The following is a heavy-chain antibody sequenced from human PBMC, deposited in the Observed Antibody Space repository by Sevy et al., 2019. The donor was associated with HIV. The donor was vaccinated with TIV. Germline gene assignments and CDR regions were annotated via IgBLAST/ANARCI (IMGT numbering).Heavy chain of an antibody. J-gene: IGHJ4*02. Sequence: GGSLRLSCAASGFTFSSYGMHWVRQAPGRGLEWVAVIWYDGINKYYADSVKGQFTISRDNSKNKMYLQMNSLRAEDTAVYYCARDNLPPVMVTMVRGALSYYFDYWGQGTLVTVSS. D-gene: IGHD3-10*01. V-gene: IGHV3-33*01. CDR3: ARDNLPPVMVTMVRGALSYYFDY. CDR2: IWYDGINK. CDR1: GFTFSSYG.